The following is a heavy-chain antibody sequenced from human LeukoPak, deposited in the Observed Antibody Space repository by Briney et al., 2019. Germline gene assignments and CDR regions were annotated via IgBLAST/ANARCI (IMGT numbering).Heavy chain of an antibody. Sequence: SETLSLTCAVYGGSFSGYYWSWIRQPPGKGLEWIGEINHSGSTNYNPSLKSRLTISVDTSKNQFSLKLSSVTAADTAVYYCASRGRDGYNAWGQGTLVTVSS. CDR1: GGSFSGYY. CDR2: INHSGST. D-gene: IGHD5-24*01. J-gene: IGHJ5*02. V-gene: IGHV4-34*01. CDR3: ASRGRDGYNA.